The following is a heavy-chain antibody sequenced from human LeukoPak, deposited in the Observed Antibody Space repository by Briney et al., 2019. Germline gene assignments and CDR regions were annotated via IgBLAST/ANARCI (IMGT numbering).Heavy chain of an antibody. CDR2: IIPIFGTA. Sequence: GASVKVSCKASGGTFSSYAISWVRQAPGQGLDWMGGIIPIFGTANYAQKFQGRVTITTDESTSTAYMELSSLRSEDTAVYYCADMTTYYYDSSGYNNWFDPWGQGTLVTVSS. CDR3: ADMTTYYYDSSGYNNWFDP. V-gene: IGHV1-69*05. CDR1: GGTFSSYA. J-gene: IGHJ5*02. D-gene: IGHD3-22*01.